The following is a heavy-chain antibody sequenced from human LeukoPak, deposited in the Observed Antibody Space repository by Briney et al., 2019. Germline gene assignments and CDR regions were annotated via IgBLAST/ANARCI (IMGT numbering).Heavy chain of an antibody. CDR3: ATVTNWNYNYYSYGMDV. CDR2: IIPILSIA. D-gene: IGHD1-7*01. Sequence: SVKVSCKASGGTFSSYAISWVRQAPGQGLEWMGRIIPILSIANYAQKFQGRVTITADKSTSTAYMELSSLRSEDTAVYYCATVTNWNYNYYSYGMDVWGQGTTVTVSS. CDR1: GGTFSSYA. V-gene: IGHV1-69*04. J-gene: IGHJ6*02.